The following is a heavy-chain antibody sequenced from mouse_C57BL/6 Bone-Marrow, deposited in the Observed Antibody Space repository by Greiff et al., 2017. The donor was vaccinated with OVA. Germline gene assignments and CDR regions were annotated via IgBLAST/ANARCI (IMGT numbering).Heavy chain of an antibody. V-gene: IGHV5-12*01. CDR1: GFTFSDYY. D-gene: IGHD1-1*01. Sequence: EVKLMESGGGLVQPGGSLKLSCAASGFTFSDYYMYWVRQTPEKRLEWVAYISNGGGSTYYPDTVKGRFTISRDNAKNTLYLQMSRLKSEDTAMYYCARRSGITTVVAHWYFDVWGTGTTVTVSS. J-gene: IGHJ1*03. CDR3: ARRSGITTVVAHWYFDV. CDR2: ISNGGGST.